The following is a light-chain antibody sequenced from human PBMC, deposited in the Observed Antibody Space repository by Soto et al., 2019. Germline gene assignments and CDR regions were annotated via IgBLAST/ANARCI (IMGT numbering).Light chain of an antibody. V-gene: IGKV1-5*03. Sequence: DIQMTQSPSTLSGSVGDRVTITCRASQTISSWLAWYQQKPGKAPKLLIYKASTLKSGDPSRFSGSGSGTEFTLTIRILQPDDFATYYCQHYNSYSEAFGQGTKVELK. CDR3: QHYNSYSEA. J-gene: IGKJ1*01. CDR2: KAS. CDR1: QTISSW.